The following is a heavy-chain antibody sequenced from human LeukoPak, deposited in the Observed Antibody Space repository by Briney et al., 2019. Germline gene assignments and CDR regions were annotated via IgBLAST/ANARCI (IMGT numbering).Heavy chain of an antibody. D-gene: IGHD2-2*01. CDR2: IYISGST. CDR1: GGSISSYY. V-gene: IGHV4-4*07. CDR3: ARDSQYDYFDY. Sequence: PSETLSLTCTVSGGSISSYYWSWIRQPPGKGLEWIGRIYISGSTYYNPSLKSRVIMSVDTSKNQFSLKLSSVTAADTAVYYCARDSQYDYFDYWGQGTLVTVSS. J-gene: IGHJ4*02.